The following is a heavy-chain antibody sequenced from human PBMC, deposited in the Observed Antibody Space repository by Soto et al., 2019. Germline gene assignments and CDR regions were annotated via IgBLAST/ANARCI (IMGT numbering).Heavy chain of an antibody. J-gene: IGHJ4*02. Sequence: QVQLQESGPGLVKPSETLSLTCTVSGGSVSSGSYYWSWIRQPPGKGLEWIGYIFYSGSTNYNPSPKSRVTISVDTSKNQFSLKLSSVTAADTAVYHCARASSLELMYSGTYTYYFDYWGKGTLVTVSS. CDR1: GGSVSSGSYY. CDR3: ARASSLELMYSGTYTYYFDY. CDR2: IFYSGST. V-gene: IGHV4-61*01. D-gene: IGHD1-26*01.